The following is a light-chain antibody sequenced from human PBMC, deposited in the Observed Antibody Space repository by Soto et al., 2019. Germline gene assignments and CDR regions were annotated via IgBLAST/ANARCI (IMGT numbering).Light chain of an antibody. CDR2: DAS. Sequence: EIVMTQSPATLSVSPGERATLSCRASQSIGSTLAWYQQKPGQPPRLLIYDASTRATGIPVWFSGSGSGTESTLTINSLHSEDFTVYYCQQYNNWPFAFGPGTKVDIK. CDR1: QSIGST. J-gene: IGKJ3*01. V-gene: IGKV3-15*01. CDR3: QQYNNWPFA.